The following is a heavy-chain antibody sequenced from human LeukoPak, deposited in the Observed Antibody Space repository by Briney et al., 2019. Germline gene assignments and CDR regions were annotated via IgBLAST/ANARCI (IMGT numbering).Heavy chain of an antibody. CDR3: ARVRFGESDY. Sequence: SETLSLTCAVFGGSFSGYYWSLIRQPPGKGLEWIGETNHSGSTNYNPSLKSRVTISVDTSKNQFSLKLSSVTAADTAVYYCARVRFGESDYWGQGTLVTVSS. V-gene: IGHV4-34*01. D-gene: IGHD3-10*01. CDR1: GGSFSGYY. CDR2: TNHSGST. J-gene: IGHJ4*02.